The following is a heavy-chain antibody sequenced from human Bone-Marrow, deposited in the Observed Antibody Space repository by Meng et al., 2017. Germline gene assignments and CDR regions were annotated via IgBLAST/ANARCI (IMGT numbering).Heavy chain of an antibody. J-gene: IGHJ4*02. D-gene: IGHD3-16*01. CDR2: SKSKTDGSSS. Sequence: LECGEGLVELGGSLRRSCAGSVFTFRNSWMSWVRQDPGRGLEWVGRSKSKTDGSSSNNADSVKGRFTVSRDNSKNTLYLQMNSLRAEDTAMYYCARDMMDLGQGTLVTVSS. V-gene: IGHV3-74*01. CDR1: VFTFRNSW. CDR3: ARDMMD.